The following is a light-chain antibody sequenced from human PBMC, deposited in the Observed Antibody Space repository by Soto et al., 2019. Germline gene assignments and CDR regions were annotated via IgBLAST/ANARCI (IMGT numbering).Light chain of an antibody. CDR1: QSVSSSY. V-gene: IGKV3-20*01. CDR2: GAS. CDR3: QQYGSSPPWT. J-gene: IGKJ1*01. Sequence: EIVMTQSPATPSVSPGERATLSCSASQSVSSSYLAWYQQKPGQAPRLLIYGASSRATDIPDRFSGSGSGTDFTLTISRLEPEDFAVYYCQQYGSSPPWTFGQGTKVDIK.